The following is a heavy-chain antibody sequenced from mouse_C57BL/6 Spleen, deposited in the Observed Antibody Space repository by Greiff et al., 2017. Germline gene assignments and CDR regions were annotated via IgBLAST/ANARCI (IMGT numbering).Heavy chain of an antibody. D-gene: IGHD1-1*02. CDR2: IYPGDGDT. Sequence: VQLQQSGAELVKPGASVKISCKASGYAFSSYWMNWVKQRPGKGLEWIGQIYPGDGDTNYNGKFKGKATLTADKSSSTASMQVSSLTSEDSAVYFCARSYGGYWFAYWGQGTLVTVSA. CDR3: ARSYGGYWFAY. J-gene: IGHJ3*01. V-gene: IGHV1-80*01. CDR1: GYAFSSYW.